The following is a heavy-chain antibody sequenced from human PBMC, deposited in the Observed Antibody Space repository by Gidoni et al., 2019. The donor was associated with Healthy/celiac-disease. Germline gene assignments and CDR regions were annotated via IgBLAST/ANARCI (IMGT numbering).Heavy chain of an antibody. CDR1: GGTFSSSA. CDR3: ARDPSSGIAVAGARNWFDP. CDR2: IIPIFGTA. Sequence: QVQLVQSGAEVKKPGSSVKVSCKASGGTFSSSAISRVRQAPGQGLEWMGGIIPIFGTANYAQKFQGRVTITADESTSTAYMELSSLRSEDTAVYYCARDPSSGIAVAGARNWFDPWGQGTLVTVSS. J-gene: IGHJ5*02. D-gene: IGHD6-19*01. V-gene: IGHV1-69*01.